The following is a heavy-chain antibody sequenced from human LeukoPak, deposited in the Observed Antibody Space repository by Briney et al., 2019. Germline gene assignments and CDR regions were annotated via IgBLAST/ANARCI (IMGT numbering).Heavy chain of an antibody. D-gene: IGHD3-22*01. Sequence: APVKVSCKVSGYTLTELSMHWVRQAPGKGLEWMGGFDPEDGETIYAQKFQGRVTMTEDTSTDTAYMELSSLRSEDTAVYYCATTMIVVVISTDGLRDWGQGTLVTVSS. CDR1: GYTLTELS. CDR2: FDPEDGET. CDR3: ATTMIVVVISTDGLRD. J-gene: IGHJ4*02. V-gene: IGHV1-24*01.